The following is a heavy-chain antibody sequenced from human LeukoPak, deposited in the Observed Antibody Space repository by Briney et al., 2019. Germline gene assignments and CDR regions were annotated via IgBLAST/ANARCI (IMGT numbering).Heavy chain of an antibody. CDR3: ARETLTTVTSLDY. CDR1: GFTFSSYS. D-gene: IGHD4-11*01. J-gene: IGHJ4*02. V-gene: IGHV3-48*01. CDR2: ISSSSSTI. Sequence: GGSLRLSCAASGFTFSSYSMNWVRQAPGKGLEWVSYISSSSSTIYYADSVKGRFTISRDNAKNSLYLQMNSLRAEDTAVYYCARETLTTVTSLDYWGQGTLVTVSS.